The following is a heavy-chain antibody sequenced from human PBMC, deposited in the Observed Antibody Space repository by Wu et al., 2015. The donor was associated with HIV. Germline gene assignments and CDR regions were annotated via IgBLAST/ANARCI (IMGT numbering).Heavy chain of an antibody. CDR1: GYTFTSYD. D-gene: IGHD4-17*01. CDR2: MNPNSGNT. CDR3: ARSYGDYDYYYYYMDV. Sequence: QVQLVQSGAEVKKPGASVKVSCKASGYTFTSYDINWVRQATGQGLEWMGWMNPNSGNTGYAQKFQGRVTITRNTSISTAYMELSSLRSEDAAVYYCARSYGDYDYYYYYMDVWGKGTTVTVSS. V-gene: IGHV1-8*03. J-gene: IGHJ6*03.